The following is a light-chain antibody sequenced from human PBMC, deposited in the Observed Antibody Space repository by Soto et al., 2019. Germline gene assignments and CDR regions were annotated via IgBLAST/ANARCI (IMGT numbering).Light chain of an antibody. CDR2: GVF. J-gene: IGKJ4*01. CDR3: QQYGDWPLT. Sequence: EIVMTQSPVTLSVSPGERATLSCRASQSVRNTYLAWYQQKPGQAPRLLISGVFTRAAGIPARFSGSGSGTEFTLTISSLQSEDFAVYYCQQYGDWPLTFGGGTKVEIK. CDR1: QSVRNTY. V-gene: IGKV3-15*01.